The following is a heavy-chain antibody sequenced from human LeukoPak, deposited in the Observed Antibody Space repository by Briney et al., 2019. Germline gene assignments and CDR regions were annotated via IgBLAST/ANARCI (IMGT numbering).Heavy chain of an antibody. CDR2: IKGDGSHT. CDR1: GFTFSNYW. Sequence: GGSLRLSCAASGFTFSNYWMHWVRQAPGKGLVWVSRIKGDGSHTVYADSVKGRFTISRDNAKNSLYLHLNSLRAEDTAVYYCARERYNWNYAFDYWGQGTLVTVSS. CDR3: ARERYNWNYAFDY. V-gene: IGHV3-74*01. J-gene: IGHJ4*02. D-gene: IGHD1-7*01.